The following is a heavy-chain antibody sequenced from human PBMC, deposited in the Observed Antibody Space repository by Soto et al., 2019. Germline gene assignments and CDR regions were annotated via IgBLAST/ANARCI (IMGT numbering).Heavy chain of an antibody. Sequence: VQLLESGGDLVQPGGSLRLSCVASGFILNNYAMSWVRQAPGKGLEWVSTIGGTDGDSDGVPWYEDSVKGRFTISRVSSGKTLFLHMDNLRAEDSALYFCVKRGRNWGAFDFWVQGKTVVVSS. CDR2: IGGTDGDSDGVP. V-gene: IGHV3-23*01. J-gene: IGHJ3*01. D-gene: IGHD7-27*01. CDR1: GFILNNYA. CDR3: VKRGRNWGAFDF.